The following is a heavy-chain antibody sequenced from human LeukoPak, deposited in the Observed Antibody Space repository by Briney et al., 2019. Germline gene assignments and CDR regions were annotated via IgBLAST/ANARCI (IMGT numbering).Heavy chain of an antibody. CDR1: GFTFSRYW. V-gene: IGHV3-74*03. CDR3: ARAGYGDPHFDF. Sequence: QTGGSLRLSCAASGFTFSRYWMHWVRQAPGKGLMWVSRISPDGSTTLYADSVKGRFTISRDNAKNTLYLQMNSLRAEDTAVYYRARAGYGDPHFDFWGQGTLVTVSS. D-gene: IGHD4-17*01. CDR2: ISPDGSTT. J-gene: IGHJ4*02.